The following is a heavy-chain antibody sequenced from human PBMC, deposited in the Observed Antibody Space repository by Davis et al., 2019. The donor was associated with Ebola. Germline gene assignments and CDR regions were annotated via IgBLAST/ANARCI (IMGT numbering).Heavy chain of an antibody. J-gene: IGHJ4*02. CDR3: AREEDY. CDR2: INPTGGST. Sequence: ASVKVSCQASGYTFTTYYIHWVRQAPGQGLEWMGIINPTGGSTFYAQKFQGRVTMTRDTSTSTVYMELSSLTSEGTAVYFCAREEDYWGQGTLVTVSS. CDR1: GYTFTTYY. V-gene: IGHV1-46*01.